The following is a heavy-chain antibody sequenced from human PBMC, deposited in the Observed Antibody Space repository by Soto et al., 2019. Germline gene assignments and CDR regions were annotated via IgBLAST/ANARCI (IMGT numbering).Heavy chain of an antibody. CDR3: ASGPYSSSSGGGVYGMDV. Sequence: GGSLRLSCAASGFTFSSYGMHRVRQAPGKGLEWVAVIWYDGSNKYYADSVKGRFTISRDNSKNTLYLQMNSLRAEDTAVYYCASGPYSSSSGGGVYGMDVWGQGTTVTVSS. CDR2: IWYDGSNK. J-gene: IGHJ6*02. D-gene: IGHD6-6*01. V-gene: IGHV3-33*01. CDR1: GFTFSSYG.